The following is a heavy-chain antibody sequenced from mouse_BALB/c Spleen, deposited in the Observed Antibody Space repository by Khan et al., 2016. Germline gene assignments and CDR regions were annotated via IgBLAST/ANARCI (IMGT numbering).Heavy chain of an antibody. V-gene: IGHV4-1*02. J-gene: IGHJ4*01. CDR1: GYDFSSYW. Sequence: EVQLVESGGGLVQPGGSLKLSCAASGYDFSSYWMSWVRQGPGKGLEWIGDINPDSSKINYTPSLKDKSIISRDNATNTHYLQLSKVRSEDTARYYCARRSYYSSLDNWGQGTLVTVSA. CDR3: ARRSYYSSLDN. D-gene: IGHD1-1*01. CDR2: INPDSSKI.